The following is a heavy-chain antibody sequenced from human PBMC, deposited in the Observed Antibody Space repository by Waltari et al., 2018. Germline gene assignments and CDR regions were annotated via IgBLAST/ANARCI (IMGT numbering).Heavy chain of an antibody. CDR1: GFTFDDYA. Sequence: EVQLVESGGGLVQPGRSLRLSCAASGFTFDDYAMHWVRQAPGKGREWVSGMKWNSGTIGYADTVKGRFTIDRDSAKNSLLLQMNSLRAEDTALYCCAKDGGILWFGEVNYFFENWGQGTLVTVSS. CDR3: AKDGGILWFGEVNYFFEN. D-gene: IGHD3-10*01. J-gene: IGHJ4*02. CDR2: MKWNSGTI. V-gene: IGHV3-9*01.